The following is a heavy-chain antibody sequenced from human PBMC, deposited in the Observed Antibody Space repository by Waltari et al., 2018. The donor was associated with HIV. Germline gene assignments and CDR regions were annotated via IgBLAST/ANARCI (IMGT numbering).Heavy chain of an antibody. Sequence: EVRLVESGVGLVQPGGSVRLSCAASGFPFSRYEMNWVRQAPGKGLEWISYISSSGSSIYYADSVKGRFTISRDNGKKSLYLQMNILRAEVTAVYYCAKVREKQLWLRNWDFDLWGRGTLVTVSS. CDR3: AKVREKQLWLRNWDFDL. CDR1: GFPFSRYE. D-gene: IGHD5-18*01. CDR2: ISSSGSSI. J-gene: IGHJ2*01. V-gene: IGHV3-48*03.